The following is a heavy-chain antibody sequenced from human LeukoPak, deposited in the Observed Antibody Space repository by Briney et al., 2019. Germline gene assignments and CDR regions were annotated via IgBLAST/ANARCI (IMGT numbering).Heavy chain of an antibody. Sequence: GGSLRLSCTASGFTCSDYWMTWVRQAPGKGPEWVANIKRDGSQRYYVDSVRGRFTISRDNAKNSLFLQMNALRAEDTAVYYCARRGGSSSRRSPIDYWGQGTLVTVSS. J-gene: IGHJ4*02. CDR1: GFTCSDYW. V-gene: IGHV3-7*01. D-gene: IGHD6-6*01. CDR3: ARRGGSSSRRSPIDY. CDR2: IKRDGSQR.